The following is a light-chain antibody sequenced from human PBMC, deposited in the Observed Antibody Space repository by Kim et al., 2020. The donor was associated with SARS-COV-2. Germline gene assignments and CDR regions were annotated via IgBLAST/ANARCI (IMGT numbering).Light chain of an antibody. CDR1: SSDVGGYNY. J-gene: IGLJ3*02. CDR3: SSYTSSSPWV. CDR2: DVS. V-gene: IGLV2-14*03. Sequence: QSALTQPASVSGSPGQSITISCTGTSSDVGGYNYVSWYQQHPGKAPKLMIYDVSNRPSGDSNRFSGSKSGNTASLTISGLQAEDEADYYCSSYTSSSPWVFGGGTKLTVL.